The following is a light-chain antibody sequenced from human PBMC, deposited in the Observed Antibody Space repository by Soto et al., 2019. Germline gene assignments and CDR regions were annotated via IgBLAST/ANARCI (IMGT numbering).Light chain of an antibody. J-gene: IGLJ1*01. CDR2: EVT. CDR3: CSYAGSNNLKV. Sequence: QSVLTQPPSASGSPGQSVTISCTGTSSDVGGYNYVSWYQQHPGKAPKLMIYEVTKRPSGVPDRFSGSKSGNTAPLTVSGLQAEDEADYYCCSYAGSNNLKVFGTGTKVTVL. V-gene: IGLV2-8*01. CDR1: SSDVGGYNY.